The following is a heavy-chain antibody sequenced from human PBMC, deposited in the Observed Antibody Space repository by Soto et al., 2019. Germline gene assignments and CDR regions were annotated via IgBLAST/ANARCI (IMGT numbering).Heavy chain of an antibody. J-gene: IGHJ4*02. CDR2: IYYSGST. D-gene: IGHD5-12*01. CDR3: ARHIGLSPSDFDC. CDR1: GGSISSSSYY. V-gene: IGHV4-61*05. Sequence: SETLSLTCTVSGGSISSSSYYWGWIRQPPGKGLEWIGYIYYSGSTNYNPSLKSRVTISVDTSKNQFSLKLSSVTAADTAVYYCARHIGLSPSDFDCWGQGTLVTVSS.